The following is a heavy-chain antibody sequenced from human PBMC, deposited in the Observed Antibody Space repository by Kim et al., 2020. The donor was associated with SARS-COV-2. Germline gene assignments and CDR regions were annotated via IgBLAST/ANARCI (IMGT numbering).Heavy chain of an antibody. CDR2: IGGSGGRT. J-gene: IGHJ4*02. D-gene: IGHD2-21*01. CDR1: GFTFSSYT. Sequence: GGSLRLSCAASGFTFSSYTLTWVRQAPGKGLEWVSAIGGSGGRTSYADSVKGRFTLSRDTSKSTVYLQMNSLRAEDTAIYYCAKDAGNSLFYFDYWVQGT. V-gene: IGHV3-23*01. CDR3: AKDAGNSLFYFDY.